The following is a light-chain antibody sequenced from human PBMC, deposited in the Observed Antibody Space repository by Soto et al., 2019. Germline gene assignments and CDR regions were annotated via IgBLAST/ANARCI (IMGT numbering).Light chain of an antibody. CDR2: AAS. V-gene: IGKV1-17*03. Sequence: DIQMTQSPSAVSASVGDRVTITCRASQGISTYLAWFQRKPGKAPKRLIYAASSLQSGVPSRFSGSGSGTEFTLTISSLQPEDFATYYCLQHNTYPRTFGQGTKVDIK. J-gene: IGKJ1*01. CDR3: LQHNTYPRT. CDR1: QGISTY.